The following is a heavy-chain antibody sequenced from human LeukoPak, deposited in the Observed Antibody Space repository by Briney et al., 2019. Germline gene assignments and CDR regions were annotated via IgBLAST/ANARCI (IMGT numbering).Heavy chain of an antibody. J-gene: IGHJ4*02. Sequence: GGSLRLSCAASGFTFSSYSMNWVRQAPGKGLEWVSSISSSSSYIYYADSVKGRFTISRDNAKNSLYLQMNSLRAEDTAVYYCASLDTAMVKSGHWGQGTLVNVSS. CDR1: GFTFSSYS. CDR2: ISSSSSYI. V-gene: IGHV3-21*01. CDR3: ASLDTAMVKSGH. D-gene: IGHD5-18*01.